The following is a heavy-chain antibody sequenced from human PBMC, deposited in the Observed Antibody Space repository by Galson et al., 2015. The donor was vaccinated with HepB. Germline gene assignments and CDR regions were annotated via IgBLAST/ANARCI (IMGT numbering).Heavy chain of an antibody. D-gene: IGHD3-22*01. CDR1: GGTFSSYA. CDR2: IIPIFGTA. J-gene: IGHJ4*02. CDR3: ASVYYYDSSISDY. Sequence: SVKVSCKASGGTFSSYAISWVRQAPGQGLEWMGEIIPIFGTANYAQKFQGRVTITADKSTSTAYMELSSLRSEDTAVYYCASVYYYDSSISDYWGQGTLVTVSS. V-gene: IGHV1-69*06.